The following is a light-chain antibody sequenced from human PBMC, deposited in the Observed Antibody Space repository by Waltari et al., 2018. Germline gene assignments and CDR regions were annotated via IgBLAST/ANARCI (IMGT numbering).Light chain of an antibody. CDR2: NVS. V-gene: IGLV2-11*01. Sequence: QSALTQPRSVSGSPGQSVTISCTGISSDVGRDDYVSWYQQHPGKAPKLVIYNVSKRPSGVPDRVSGSKSGNTASLTISGLQAEDEGDYYCCSYAAASHWVFGGGTKLTVL. J-gene: IGLJ3*02. CDR3: CSYAAASHWV. CDR1: SSDVGRDDY.